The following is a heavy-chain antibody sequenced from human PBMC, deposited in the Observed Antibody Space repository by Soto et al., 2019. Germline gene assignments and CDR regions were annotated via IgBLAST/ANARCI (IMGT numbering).Heavy chain of an antibody. Sequence: GESLKISCKGSGYRFTNYWIGWVRQMPGKGLEWMGRIYPSDSDTNYSPSYQGHVTISADKSISTAYLQWSSLKASDTATYYCARTGYYDSSGYYLYYFDYWGQGTLVTVSS. CDR3: ARTGYYDSSGYYLYYFDY. D-gene: IGHD3-22*01. CDR2: IYPSDSDT. V-gene: IGHV5-10-1*01. J-gene: IGHJ4*02. CDR1: GYRFTNYW.